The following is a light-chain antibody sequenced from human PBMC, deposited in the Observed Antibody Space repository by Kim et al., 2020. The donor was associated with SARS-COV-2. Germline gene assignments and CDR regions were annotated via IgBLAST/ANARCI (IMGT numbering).Light chain of an antibody. CDR3: QQYNDWPLLT. V-gene: IGKV3-15*01. CDR2: GAS. J-gene: IGKJ4*01. CDR1: ESVKNN. Sequence: WPGERVTLYCGASESVKNNLAWYQQRPGQPPRLLIYGASTRATDISDRFSGSGSGTEFTLTIRSLQSEDLAVYYCQQYNDWPLLTFGGGTKVDIK.